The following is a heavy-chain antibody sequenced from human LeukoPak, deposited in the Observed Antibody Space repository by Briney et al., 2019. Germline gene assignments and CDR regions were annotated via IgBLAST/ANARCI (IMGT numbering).Heavy chain of an antibody. V-gene: IGHV4-34*01. CDR1: GGSFSGYY. CDR3: ERGMTTVTTRDVDKWFDP. J-gene: IGHJ5*02. D-gene: IGHD4-11*01. CDR2: INHSGST. Sequence: PSETLSLTCAVYGGSFSGYYWSWIRQPPGKGLEWIGEINHSGSTNYNPSLKSRVTISVDTSKNQFSLKLSSVTAADTAVYYCERGMTTVTTRDVDKWFDPWGQGTLDTVSS.